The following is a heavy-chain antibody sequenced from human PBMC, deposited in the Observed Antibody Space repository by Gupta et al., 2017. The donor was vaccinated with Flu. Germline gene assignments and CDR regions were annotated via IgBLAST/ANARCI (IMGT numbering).Heavy chain of an antibody. CDR1: GYSFTSDD. CDR2: MNTKNGKT. CDR3: ARDSPRLDDDSDVSFNYYFHGMDV. Sequence: QARLVQSGTEVKKPGAPVKVSCTASGYSFTSDDINWVRQAAGPGLEWMGWMNTKNGKTGYAQKFQGRVSMTRDTSLSTAYLELHGLRSDDTAVYYCARDSPRLDDDSDVSFNYYFHGMDVWGQGTTVTVSS. V-gene: IGHV1-8*01. D-gene: IGHD4-17*01. J-gene: IGHJ6*02.